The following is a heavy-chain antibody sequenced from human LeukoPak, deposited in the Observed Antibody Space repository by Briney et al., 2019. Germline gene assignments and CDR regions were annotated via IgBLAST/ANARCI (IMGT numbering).Heavy chain of an antibody. CDR3: ARGGAATYYDFWSGYLGSYYYGMDV. CDR2: MNPNSGNT. D-gene: IGHD3-3*01. CDR1: GYTFTSYD. J-gene: IGHJ6*02. Sequence: ASVKVSCKASGYTFTSYDINWVRRATGQGLEWMGWMNPNSGNTGYAQKFQGRVTMTRNTSISTAYMELSSLRSEDTAVYYCARGGAATYYDFWSGYLGSYYYGMDVWGQGTTVTVSS. V-gene: IGHV1-8*01.